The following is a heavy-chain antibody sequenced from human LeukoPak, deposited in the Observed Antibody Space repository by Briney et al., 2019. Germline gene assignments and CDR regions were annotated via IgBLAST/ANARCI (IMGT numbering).Heavy chain of an antibody. V-gene: IGHV3-21*01. Sequence: PGGSLRLSCAASGFTFSSYTMNWVRQAPGKGLEWVSSISSSSSNIYHADSVKGRSTISRDNSKNSLYLQMNSLRAEDTAVYYCARGYSGLPDWGQGTLVTVSS. D-gene: IGHD5-12*01. J-gene: IGHJ4*02. CDR1: GFTFSSYT. CDR3: ARGYSGLPD. CDR2: ISSSSSNI.